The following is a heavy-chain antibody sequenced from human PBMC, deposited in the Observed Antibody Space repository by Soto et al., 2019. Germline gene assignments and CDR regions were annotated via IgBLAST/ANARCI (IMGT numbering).Heavy chain of an antibody. V-gene: IGHV3-23*01. Sequence: EVQLLESGGGLVQPGGSLRLSCAASGFTFSSYAMSWVRQAPGKGLEWVSAISGSGGSTYYADSVKGRFTISRDNSKNQLHQQTISRIAEDAAVDYCAKTILVGGGRLGYFEHWGQGTLVTVSS. CDR1: GFTFSSYA. CDR3: AKTILVGGGRLGYFEH. CDR2: ISGSGGST. D-gene: IGHD3-16*01. J-gene: IGHJ1*01.